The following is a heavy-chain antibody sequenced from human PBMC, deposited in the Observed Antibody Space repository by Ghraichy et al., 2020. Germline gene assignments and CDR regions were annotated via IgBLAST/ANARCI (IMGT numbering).Heavy chain of an antibody. J-gene: IGHJ4*02. CDR1: GFTFSSYS. V-gene: IGHV3-21*01. D-gene: IGHD4-23*01. CDR2: ISSSSSYI. CDR3: ARDLGSYGGACFDY. Sequence: GGSLRLSCVASGFTFSSYSMNWVRQAPGKGLEWVSSISSSSSYIYYADSVKGRFTISRDNAKNSLYLQMNSLRAEDTAVYYCARDLGSYGGACFDYWGQGTLVTGSS.